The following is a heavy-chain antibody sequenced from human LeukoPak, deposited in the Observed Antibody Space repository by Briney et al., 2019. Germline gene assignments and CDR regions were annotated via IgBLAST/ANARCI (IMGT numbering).Heavy chain of an antibody. Sequence: GGSLRLSCATSGFTFDDYAIHWVRQAPGKGLEWVSLISGDGGRTYYADSVKGRFTISRDNSKKSLYLQMNSLRTEDTALYYCAKVGVGNSSYYYYYGMDVWGQGTTATVSS. J-gene: IGHJ6*02. V-gene: IGHV3-43*02. CDR2: ISGDGGRT. D-gene: IGHD5-12*01. CDR3: AKVGVGNSSYYYYYGMDV. CDR1: GFTFDDYA.